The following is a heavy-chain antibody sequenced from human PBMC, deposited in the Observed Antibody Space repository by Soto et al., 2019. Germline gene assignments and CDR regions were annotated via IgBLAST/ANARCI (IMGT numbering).Heavy chain of an antibody. V-gene: IGHV3-43*01. CDR2: VIWDASGA. CDR1: GFTFEDYT. Sequence: EVQLVESGGAVVQSGGSLRLSCAASGFTFEDYTMHWVRQAPGKGLEWVSLVIWDASGAFYADSVRGRFTSSRDNSKNTLFLHMRSLRDGDTAVYYCVRDLNYKFFFDLWGQGTLVTVSS. D-gene: IGHD3-10*01. J-gene: IGHJ4*02. CDR3: VRDLNYKFFFDL.